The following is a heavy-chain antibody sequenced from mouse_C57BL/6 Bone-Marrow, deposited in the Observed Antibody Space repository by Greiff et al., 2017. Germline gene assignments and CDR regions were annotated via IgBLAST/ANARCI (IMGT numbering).Heavy chain of an antibody. Sequence: QVQLQQPGAELVKPGASVKLSCKASGYTFTSYWMQWVKQRPGQGLEWIGEIDPSDSYTNYNQKFKGKATLTVDTASSTAYMQLSSLTSEDSAVYYCARLTTVVVTGKWYFDVWGTGTTVTVSS. CDR3: ARLTTVVVTGKWYFDV. V-gene: IGHV1-50*01. CDR1: GYTFTSYW. D-gene: IGHD1-1*01. J-gene: IGHJ1*03. CDR2: IDPSDSYT.